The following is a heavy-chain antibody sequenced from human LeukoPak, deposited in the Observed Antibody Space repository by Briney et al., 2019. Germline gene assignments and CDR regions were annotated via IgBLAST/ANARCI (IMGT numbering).Heavy chain of an antibody. CDR1: GFTFSSYS. D-gene: IGHD4-17*01. V-gene: IGHV3-48*01. CDR3: ARDLRISFDP. J-gene: IGHJ5*02. CDR2: ISSSSSTI. Sequence: GGSLRLSCAASGFTFSSYSMNWVRQAPGKGLEWVSYISSSSSTIYYADSVKGRFTISRDNAKNSLYLQMNSLRAEDTAVYYCARDLRISFDPWGQGPLVTVSS.